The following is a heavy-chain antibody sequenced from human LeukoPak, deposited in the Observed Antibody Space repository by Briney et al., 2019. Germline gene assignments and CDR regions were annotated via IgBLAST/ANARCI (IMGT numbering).Heavy chain of an antibody. V-gene: IGHV1-2*02. CDR1: GYTFTGYY. D-gene: IGHD6-19*01. J-gene: IGHJ4*02. Sequence: ASVEVSCKASGYTFTGYYMHWVRQAPGQGLEYLGWINPHTGDTHYAQNFQGRVTMTRDTSISTAYMDLSGLTSDDTAVYYCAKVIQGAVAFDYWGQGTLVTVSS. CDR2: INPHTGDT. CDR3: AKVIQGAVAFDY.